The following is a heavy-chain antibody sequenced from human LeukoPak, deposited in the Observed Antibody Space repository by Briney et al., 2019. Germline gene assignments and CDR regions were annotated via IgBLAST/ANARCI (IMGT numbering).Heavy chain of an antibody. Sequence: PGGSLRLSCAASGFTFSSYAMHWVRQAPGKGLEWVAVISYDGSNKYYADSVKGRFTISRDNSKNTLYLQMNSLRAEDTAVYYCARERRSGGLCRYYFDYWGQGTLVTVSS. J-gene: IGHJ4*02. CDR2: ISYDGSNK. CDR1: GFTFSSYA. CDR3: ARERRSGGLCRYYFDY. D-gene: IGHD6-25*01. V-gene: IGHV3-30-3*01.